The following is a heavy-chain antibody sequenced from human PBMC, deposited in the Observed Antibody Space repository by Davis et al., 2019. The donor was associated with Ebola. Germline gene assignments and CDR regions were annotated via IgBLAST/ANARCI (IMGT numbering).Heavy chain of an antibody. CDR1: GLTFSRYW. CDR3: LSSGDGP. D-gene: IGHD3-22*01. Sequence: PGGSLSLSCAASGLTFSRYWMNWVRQAPGQGLEWVANINPDGSEKYYLDSVKGRFTISRDNAKRSAYLQMNSLRVEDTAVYYCLSSGDGPWGQGTLVTVSS. CDR2: INPDGSEK. V-gene: IGHV3-7*03. J-gene: IGHJ5*02.